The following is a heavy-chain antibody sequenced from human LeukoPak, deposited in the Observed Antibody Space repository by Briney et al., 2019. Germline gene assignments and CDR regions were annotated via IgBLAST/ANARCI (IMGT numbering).Heavy chain of an antibody. V-gene: IGHV3-23*01. CDR2: ISGSGGGT. J-gene: IGHJ4*02. CDR3: AKVGRSGWYYYFDY. Sequence: RTGVSLRLSCAASGFTFSSYAMSWVRQAPGKGLEWVSIISGSGGGTYYADSVKGRFTISRDNSKNTLYLQMNSLRAEDTAVYYCAKVGRSGWYYYFDYWGQGTLVTVSS. D-gene: IGHD6-19*01. CDR1: GFTFSSYA.